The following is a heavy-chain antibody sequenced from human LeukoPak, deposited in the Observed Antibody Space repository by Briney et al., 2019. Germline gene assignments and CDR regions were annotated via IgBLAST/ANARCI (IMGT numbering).Heavy chain of an antibody. D-gene: IGHD6-13*01. CDR3: AKDRGGIAAAGTFRVFY. Sequence: GGSLRLSCAASGFTFSDYYMSWIRQAPGKGLEWVSYITNTGSTTYYADSVKGRFTISRDNSKNTLYLQMNSLRAEDTAVYYCAKDRGGIAAAGTFRVFYWGQGTLVTVSS. CDR2: ITNTGSTT. J-gene: IGHJ4*02. CDR1: GFTFSDYY. V-gene: IGHV3-11*04.